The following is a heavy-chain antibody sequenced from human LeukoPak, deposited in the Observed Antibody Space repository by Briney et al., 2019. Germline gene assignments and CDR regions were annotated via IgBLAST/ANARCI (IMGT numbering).Heavy chain of an antibody. CDR2: INHSGST. CDR1: GGSFSGYY. Sequence: PSETLSLTCAVYGGSFSGYYWNWIRQPPGKGLEWIGEINHSGSTNYNPPLKSRVTISVDTSKNQFSLKLSSVTAADTAVYYCARGQKAHYYGSGRTQYYFDYWGQGTLVTVSS. CDR3: ARGQKAHYYGSGRTQYYFDY. J-gene: IGHJ4*02. V-gene: IGHV4-34*01. D-gene: IGHD3-10*01.